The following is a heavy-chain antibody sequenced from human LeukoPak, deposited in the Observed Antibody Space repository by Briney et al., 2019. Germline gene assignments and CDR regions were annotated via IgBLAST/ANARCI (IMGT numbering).Heavy chain of an antibody. J-gene: IGHJ6*02. V-gene: IGHV1-8*01. CDR2: MNPNSGNT. CDR1: GYTFTSYD. CDR3: ARPSQASSSNTNYYYYGMDA. Sequence: ASVKVSCKASGYTFTSYDINWVRQATGQGLEWMGWMNPNSGNTGYAQKFQGRVTMTRNTSISTAYMELSSLRSEDTAVYYCARPSQASSSNTNYYYYGMDAWGQGTTVTVSS. D-gene: IGHD6-6*01.